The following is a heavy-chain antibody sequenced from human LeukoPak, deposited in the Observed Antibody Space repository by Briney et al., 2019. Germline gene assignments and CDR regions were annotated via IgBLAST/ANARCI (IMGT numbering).Heavy chain of an antibody. J-gene: IGHJ4*02. V-gene: IGHV3-21*01. D-gene: IGHD1-1*01. CDR2: ISSSSSYI. CDR3: ARDRHGSQTGTTSIDY. CDR1: GFTFSSYS. Sequence: PEGSLRLSCAASGFTFSSYSMNWVRQAPGKGLEWVSSISSSSSYIYYADSVKGRFTISRDNAKNSLYLQMNSLRAEDTAVYYCARDRHGSQTGTTSIDYWGQGTLVTVSS.